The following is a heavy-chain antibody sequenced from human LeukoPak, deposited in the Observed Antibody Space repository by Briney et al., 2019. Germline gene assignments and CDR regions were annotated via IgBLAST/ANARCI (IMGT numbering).Heavy chain of an antibody. J-gene: IGHJ4*02. CDR3: ARGPARDHYTSGWYWVY. Sequence: GGSLRLSCAASGFAVSSNYMSWVRQAPGKGLEWVSVIYSGGSTYYAGSVKGRFTVSRDSSKNTPYLQMNSLRAEDTAVYYCARGPARDHYTSGWYWVYWGQGTLVTVSS. CDR1: GFAVSSNY. D-gene: IGHD6-19*01. CDR2: IYSGGST. V-gene: IGHV3-53*01.